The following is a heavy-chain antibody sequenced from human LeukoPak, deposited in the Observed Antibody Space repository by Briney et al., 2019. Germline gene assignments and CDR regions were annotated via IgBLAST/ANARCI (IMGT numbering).Heavy chain of an antibody. J-gene: IGHJ4*02. CDR3: AREGVYSGSLVIFRVFDY. D-gene: IGHD1-26*01. CDR2: ISSSSSYI. CDR1: GFTFSSYS. V-gene: IGHV3-21*01. Sequence: GGSLRLSCAASGFTFSSYSMTWVRQAPGKGLEWVSSISSSSSYIYYADSVKGRSTISRDNAKNSLYLQMNSLRAEDTAVYYCAREGVYSGSLVIFRVFDYWGQGTLVTVSS.